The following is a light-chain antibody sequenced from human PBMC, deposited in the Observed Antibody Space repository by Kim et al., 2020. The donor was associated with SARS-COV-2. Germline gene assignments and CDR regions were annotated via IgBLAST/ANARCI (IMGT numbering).Light chain of an antibody. Sequence: EIVLTQIPATLSLSPGERATLSCRASQSVSTYVAWYQQKPDQPPRLLIYDASNRASGIPARFSGSGSGTDFALTISSLDPEDFAVYYCQQRRSWRTFGGGTKVDIK. V-gene: IGKV3-11*01. CDR3: QQRRSWRT. J-gene: IGKJ4*01. CDR2: DAS. CDR1: QSVSTY.